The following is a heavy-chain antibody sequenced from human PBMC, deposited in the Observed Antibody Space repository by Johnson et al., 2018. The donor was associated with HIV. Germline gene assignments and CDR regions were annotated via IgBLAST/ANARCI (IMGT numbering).Heavy chain of an antibody. V-gene: IGHV3-30*03. Sequence: QVQLVESGGGLVKPGVSLRLSCAASGFTFSTYGMHWVRQAPGKGLEWVAVISYDGSNKYYADSVKGRFTISRDNSKNTLYLQMNSLRAEDTAVYYCARGGYYYDSYDAFDIWGQGTMVTVSS. CDR3: ARGGYYYDSYDAFDI. J-gene: IGHJ3*02. CDR1: GFTFSTYG. CDR2: ISYDGSNK. D-gene: IGHD3-22*01.